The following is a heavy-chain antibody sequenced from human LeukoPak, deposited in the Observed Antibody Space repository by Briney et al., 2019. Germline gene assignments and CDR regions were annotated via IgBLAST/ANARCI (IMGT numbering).Heavy chain of an antibody. Sequence: GGSLRLSCAASGFTFSTYAMSWVRQAPGKGLEWVSSISGSGGSIYYVDSVKGRFTISRDNSKDTVYLQMNSLRAEDTAVYYCARIGGNYFDWGQGTLVTVSS. J-gene: IGHJ4*02. V-gene: IGHV3-23*01. D-gene: IGHD4/OR15-4a*01. CDR1: GFTFSTYA. CDR3: ARIGGNYFD. CDR2: ISGSGGSI.